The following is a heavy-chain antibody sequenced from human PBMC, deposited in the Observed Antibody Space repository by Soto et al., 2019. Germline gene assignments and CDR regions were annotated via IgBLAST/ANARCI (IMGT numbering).Heavy chain of an antibody. Sequence: PSETLSLTCAGSGGSISSSNWWSWVRQPPGKGLEWIGEIYHSGSTNYNPSLKSRVTISVDKSKNQFSLKLSSVTAADTAVYYCARDRIFGVVNSRINWFDPWGQGTLVTAPQ. D-gene: IGHD3-3*01. CDR2: IYHSGST. CDR1: GGSISSSNW. V-gene: IGHV4-4*02. J-gene: IGHJ5*02. CDR3: ARDRIFGVVNSRINWFDP.